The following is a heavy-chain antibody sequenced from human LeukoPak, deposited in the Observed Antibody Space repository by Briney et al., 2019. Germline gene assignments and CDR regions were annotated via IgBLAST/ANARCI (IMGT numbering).Heavy chain of an antibody. CDR1: GGSISSYC. CDR3: ARVNYYDSSVAY. J-gene: IGHJ4*02. CDR2: IYYSGST. Sequence: SETLSLTCTVSGGSISSYCWSWIRQPPGKGLEWIGYIYYSGSTNYNPSLKSRVTISVDTSKNQFSLKLSSVTAADTAVYYCARVNYYDSSVAYWGQGTLVTVSS. V-gene: IGHV4-59*01. D-gene: IGHD3-22*01.